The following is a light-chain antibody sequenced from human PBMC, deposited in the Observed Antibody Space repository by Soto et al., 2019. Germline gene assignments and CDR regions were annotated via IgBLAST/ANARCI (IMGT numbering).Light chain of an antibody. J-gene: IGLJ1*01. CDR1: ASNIGSKS. CDR3: AAWDDSLDEYV. CDR2: SSI. V-gene: IGLV1-44*01. Sequence: QSVLTQPPSASGTPGQRVIISCSGSASNIGSKSVNWYQQFPGTAPKLLIYSSIYRPSGVPARMSASKSGTSASLAISGLQSEDEADYYCAAWDDSLDEYVFGTGTKVTVL.